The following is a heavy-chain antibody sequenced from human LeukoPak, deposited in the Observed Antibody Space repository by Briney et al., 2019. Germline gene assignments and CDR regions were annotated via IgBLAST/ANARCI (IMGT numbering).Heavy chain of an antibody. D-gene: IGHD2-21*02. Sequence: GGSLRLSCAASGFTFSSYGMNWVRQAPGKGLEWVSYISTSSNRIDYADSVKGRFTMSRDNAKNLLYLQMNSLRVEDTAVYYCARDTCGGDCDRGPDYWGQGTPVTVSS. CDR1: GFTFSSYG. J-gene: IGHJ4*02. CDR3: ARDTCGGDCDRGPDY. V-gene: IGHV3-48*01. CDR2: ISTSSNRI.